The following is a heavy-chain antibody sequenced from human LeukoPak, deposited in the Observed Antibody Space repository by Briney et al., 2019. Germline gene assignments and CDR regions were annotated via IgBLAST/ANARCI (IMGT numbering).Heavy chain of an antibody. D-gene: IGHD6-13*01. J-gene: IGHJ4*02. CDR1: GGSIKSRSYF. Sequence: PSETLSLTCTVPGGSIKSRSYFWGWIRQPPGKGLEWIGSIYYSGITYNNPSLKTRVTISVDTSKNQFSLKLSSVTAADTAVYYCARHGSGSSGSWYDYWGQGSLVTASS. V-gene: IGHV4-39*01. CDR2: IYYSGIT. CDR3: ARHGSGSSGSWYDY.